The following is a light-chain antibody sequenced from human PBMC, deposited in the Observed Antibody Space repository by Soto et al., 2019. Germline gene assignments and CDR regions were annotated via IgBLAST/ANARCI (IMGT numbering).Light chain of an antibody. CDR3: QHYNSYSEA. V-gene: IGKV1-5*03. CDR1: QTISSW. CDR2: KAS. J-gene: IGKJ1*01. Sequence: DIQMTQSPSTLSGSVGDRVTITXRASQTISSWLAWYQQKPGKAPKLLIYKASTLKSGVPSRFSGSGSGTEFTLTISSLQPDDFATYYCQHYNSYSEAVGQGTKVDIK.